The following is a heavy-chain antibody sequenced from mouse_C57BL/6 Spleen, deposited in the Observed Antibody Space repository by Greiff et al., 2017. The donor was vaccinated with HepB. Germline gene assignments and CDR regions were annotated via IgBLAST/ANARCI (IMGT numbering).Heavy chain of an antibody. D-gene: IGHD3-2*02. CDR2: ISDGGSYT. CDR3: ARGGGAQARYYAMDY. V-gene: IGHV5-4*03. Sequence: EVKLVESGGGLVKPGGSLKLSCAASGFTFSSYAMSWVRQTPEKRLEWVATISDGGSYTYYPDNVKGRFTISRDNAKNNLYLQMSHLKSEDTAMYYCARGGGAQARYYAMDYWGQGTSVTVSS. J-gene: IGHJ4*01. CDR1: GFTFSSYA.